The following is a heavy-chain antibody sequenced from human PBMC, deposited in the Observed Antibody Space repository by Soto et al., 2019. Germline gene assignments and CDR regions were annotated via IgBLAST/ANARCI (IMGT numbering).Heavy chain of an antibody. CDR3: ARDLRGYYDSSGYAAFDI. D-gene: IGHD3-22*01. V-gene: IGHV1-69*13. Sequence: SVKVSCKASGGTFSRYAISWVRQAPGQGLEWMGGIIPIFGTANYAQKFQGRVTITADESTSTAYMELSSLRSEDTAVYYCARDLRGYYDSSGYAAFDIWGQGTMVTVSS. J-gene: IGHJ3*02. CDR2: IIPIFGTA. CDR1: GGTFSRYA.